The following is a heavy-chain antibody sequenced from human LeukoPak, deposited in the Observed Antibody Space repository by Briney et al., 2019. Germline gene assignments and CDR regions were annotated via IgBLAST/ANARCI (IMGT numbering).Heavy chain of an antibody. CDR1: GFTFSTYE. D-gene: IGHD6-19*01. CDR3: ARELQGSGFDP. Sequence: PGGSLRLSCAASGFTFSTYEMNWVRQAPGRGLEWVSYINSDSSRMDYADSAKGRFTISRDNARNSLYLQMNSLTAEDTAVYYCARELQGSGFDPWGQGTLVTVSS. J-gene: IGHJ5*02. CDR2: INSDSSRM. V-gene: IGHV3-48*03.